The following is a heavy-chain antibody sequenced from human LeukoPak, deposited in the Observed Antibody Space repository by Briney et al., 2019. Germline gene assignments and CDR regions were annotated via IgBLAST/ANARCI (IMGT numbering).Heavy chain of an antibody. CDR1: GGSISSYY. J-gene: IGHJ2*01. CDR3: ARARGIVVVSAAHLYWYFDL. CDR2: IYHSGST. Sequence: PSETLSLTCTVSGGSISSYYWSWIRQPPGKGLEWIGEIYHSGSTNYNPSLKSRVTISVDKSKNQFSLKLSSVTAADTAVYYCARARGIVVVSAAHLYWYFDLWGRGTLVTVSS. D-gene: IGHD2-2*01. V-gene: IGHV4-59*12.